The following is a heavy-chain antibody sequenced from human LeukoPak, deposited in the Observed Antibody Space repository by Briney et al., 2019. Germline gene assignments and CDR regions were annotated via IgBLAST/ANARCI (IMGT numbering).Heavy chain of an antibody. CDR1: GYTFTGYY. CDR3: ARDYGGFGELLYDY. J-gene: IGHJ4*02. Sequence: GSLRLSCAASGYTFTGYYMQWARQAPGQGLGWMGWINPNSGGTNYAQKFQGRVTMTRDTSISTAYMELSRLRSDDTAVYYCARDYGGFGELLYDYWGQGTLVTVSS. CDR2: INPNSGGT. D-gene: IGHD3-10*01. V-gene: IGHV1-2*02.